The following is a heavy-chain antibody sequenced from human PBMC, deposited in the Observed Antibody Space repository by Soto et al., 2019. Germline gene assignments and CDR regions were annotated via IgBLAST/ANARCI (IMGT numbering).Heavy chain of an antibody. V-gene: IGHV1-69*13. CDR1: GGTFSSYA. Sequence: VASVKVSCKASGGTFSSYAISWVRQAPGQGLEWMGGIIPIFGTANYAQKFQGRVTITADESTSTAYMELSSLRSEDTAVYYCGDCSGGSCYSGMDVWGQGTTVTVSS. D-gene: IGHD2-15*01. J-gene: IGHJ6*02. CDR3: GDCSGGSCYSGMDV. CDR2: IIPIFGTA.